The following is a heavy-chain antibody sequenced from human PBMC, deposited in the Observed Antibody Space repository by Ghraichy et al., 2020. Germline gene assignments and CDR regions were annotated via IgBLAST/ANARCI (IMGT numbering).Heavy chain of an antibody. CDR1: GFTFSSYW. CDR3: ARDRRTSKYNGLDV. CDR2: IKEDGSEK. V-gene: IGHV3-7*03. J-gene: IGHJ6*02. Sequence: GGSLRLSCAASGFTFSSYWMSWVRQAPGKGLEWVANIKEDGSEKYYVDSVKGRFTISRDSAKNSLYLQMNSLRAEDTAVYYCARDRRTSKYNGLDVWGQGTTVTVSS.